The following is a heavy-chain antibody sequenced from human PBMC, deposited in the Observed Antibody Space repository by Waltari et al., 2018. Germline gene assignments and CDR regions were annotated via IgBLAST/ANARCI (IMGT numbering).Heavy chain of an antibody. CDR2: INPSGGSK. CDR1: GYTFTSYY. V-gene: IGHV1-46*01. J-gene: IGHJ3*02. CDR3: ARDPLGRWLPRGAFDI. D-gene: IGHD6-19*01. Sequence: QVQLVQSGAEVKKPGASVKVSCKASGYTFTSYYMHWVRQAPGQGLEWMGIINPSGGSKSYAQKFQGRVTMTRDTSTSTVYMELSSLRSEDTAVYYCARDPLGRWLPRGAFDIWGQGTMVTVSS.